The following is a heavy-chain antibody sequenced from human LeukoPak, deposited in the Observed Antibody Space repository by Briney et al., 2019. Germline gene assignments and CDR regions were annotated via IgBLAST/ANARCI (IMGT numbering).Heavy chain of an antibody. V-gene: IGHV4-59*01. CDR1: GGSISSYY. Sequence: SETLSLTCTVSGGSISSYYWSWIRQPPGKGLEWIGYIYYSGSTNYNPSLKSRVTISVDTSKNQFSLKLSSVTAADTAVYYCAREGEYYYGSGSPYWGQGTLVTVSS. D-gene: IGHD3-10*01. CDR3: AREGEYYYGSGSPY. J-gene: IGHJ4*02. CDR2: IYYSGST.